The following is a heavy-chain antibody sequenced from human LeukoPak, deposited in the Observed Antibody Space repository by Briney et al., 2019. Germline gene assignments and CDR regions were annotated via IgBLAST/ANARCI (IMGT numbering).Heavy chain of an antibody. CDR1: GFTFSSYA. J-gene: IGHJ4*02. Sequence: PGGSLRLSCAASGFTFSSYAMNWVRQAPGKGLEWVSAISVGGISTYYADSVKGRFTISRGDSKNTLYLQMSSLRADDTAVYFCAKGSASYYYDWWGQGTLVTVSS. V-gene: IGHV3-23*01. CDR2: ISVGGIST. D-gene: IGHD3-3*01. CDR3: AKGSASYYYDW.